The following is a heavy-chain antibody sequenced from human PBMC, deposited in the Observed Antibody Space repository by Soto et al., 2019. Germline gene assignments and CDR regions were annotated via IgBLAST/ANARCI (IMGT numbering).Heavy chain of an antibody. J-gene: IGHJ5*02. D-gene: IGHD5-18*01. CDR2: IYYSGST. V-gene: IGHV4-31*03. CDR3: ASETAMVTFWFDP. CDR1: GGSISSGGYY. Sequence: QVQLQESGPGLVKPSQTLSLTCTVSGGSISSGGYYWSWIRQHPGKGLEWIGYIYYSGSTYYNPSLLSRVTISVDTSKDQFSLKLSSVTAADTAVYYCASETAMVTFWFDPWGQGTLVTVSS.